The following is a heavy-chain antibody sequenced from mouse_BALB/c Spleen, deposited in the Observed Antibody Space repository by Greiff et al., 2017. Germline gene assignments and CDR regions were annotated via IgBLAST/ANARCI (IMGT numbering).Heavy chain of an antibody. CDR1: GFAFSSYT. CDR2: ISSGGSYT. CDR3: TRDWDYAMDY. J-gene: IGHJ4*01. D-gene: IGHD4-1*01. V-gene: IGHV5-6-4*01. Sequence: EVNVVESGGGLVKPGGSLKLSCAASGFAFSSYTMSWVRQTPEKRLEWVATISSGGSYTYYPDSVKGRFTISRDNAKNTLYLQMSSLKSEDTAMYYCTRDWDYAMDYWGQGTSVTVSS.